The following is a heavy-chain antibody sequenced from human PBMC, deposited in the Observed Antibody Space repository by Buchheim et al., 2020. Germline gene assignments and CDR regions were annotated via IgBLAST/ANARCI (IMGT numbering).Heavy chain of an antibody. CDR1: GFTFSSYG. CDR3: ARYNYYYYYGMDV. CDR2: IWYDGSNK. V-gene: IGHV3-33*01. Sequence: QVQLVESGGGVVQPGRSLRLSCAASGFTFSSYGMHWVRQVPGKGLEWVAVIWYDGSNKYYADSVKGRFTISKDNSKNTLYLQMNSLRAEDTAVYYCARYNYYYYYGMDVWGQGTT. J-gene: IGHJ6*02. D-gene: IGHD1-14*01.